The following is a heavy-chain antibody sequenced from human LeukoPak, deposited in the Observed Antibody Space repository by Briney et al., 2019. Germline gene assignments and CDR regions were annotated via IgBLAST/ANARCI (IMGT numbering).Heavy chain of an antibody. V-gene: IGHV1-2*02. CDR3: ARDEEDGYNSLFDY. CDR1: EYTFTGYY. CDR2: INPNSGGT. Sequence: ASVKVSCKASEYTFTGYYMHWVRQAPGQGLEWMGWINPNSGGTNYAQKFQGRVTMTRDTSISTAYMELSRLRSDDTAVYYCARDEEDGYNSLFDYWGQGTLVTVSS. D-gene: IGHD5-24*01. J-gene: IGHJ4*02.